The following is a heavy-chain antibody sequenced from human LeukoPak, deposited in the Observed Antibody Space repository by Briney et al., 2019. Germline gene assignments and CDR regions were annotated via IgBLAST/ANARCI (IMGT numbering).Heavy chain of an antibody. CDR3: ARGRVPGA. Sequence: PSETLSLTCTVSGVSITSYFWSWIRQPPGRGLEWIGYIYHSGSTNSNPSLKSRVSISLDTSKSQFSLKLSSVTAADTAVYYCARGRVPGAWGQGTLVTVSS. J-gene: IGHJ4*02. CDR2: IYHSGST. D-gene: IGHD6-19*01. CDR1: GVSITSYF. V-gene: IGHV4-59*01.